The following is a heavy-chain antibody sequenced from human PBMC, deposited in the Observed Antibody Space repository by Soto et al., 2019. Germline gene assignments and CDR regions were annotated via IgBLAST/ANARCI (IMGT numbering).Heavy chain of an antibody. CDR1: GFTFSSYG. V-gene: IGHV3-33*08. CDR3: ARDLKGRGKDIVVVPAAMAFDY. CDR2: IWYDGSNK. Sequence: GGSLRLSCAASGFTFSSYGMHWVRQAPGKGLEWVAVIWYDGSNKYYADSVKGRFTISRDNSKNTLYLQMNSLRAEDTAVYYCARDLKGRGKDIVVVPAAMAFDYWGQGTLVTVSS. J-gene: IGHJ4*02. D-gene: IGHD2-2*01.